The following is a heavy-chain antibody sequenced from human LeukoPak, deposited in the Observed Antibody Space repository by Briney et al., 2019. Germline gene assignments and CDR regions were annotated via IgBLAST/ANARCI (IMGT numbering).Heavy chain of an antibody. J-gene: IGHJ4*02. CDR3: ARRGGTYQYYFDY. V-gene: IGHV4-59*08. D-gene: IGHD2-2*01. CDR2: IYYSGRT. Sequence: SETLSLTCTLSGGAISNYYWGWIGHPPGKGLEGIGYIYYSGRTNYNASLKSRVTISPDTSKNQFSLMLTSVTAADTAVYFCARRGGTYQYYFDYWGQGTLVTVSS. CDR1: GGAISNYY.